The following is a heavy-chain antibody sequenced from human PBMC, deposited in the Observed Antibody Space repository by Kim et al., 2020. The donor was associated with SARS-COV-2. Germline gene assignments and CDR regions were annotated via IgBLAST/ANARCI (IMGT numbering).Heavy chain of an antibody. J-gene: IGHJ4*02. V-gene: IGHV7-4-1*02. CDR1: GYTFTSYA. CDR3: AREMGSRIAAAGPWGDY. D-gene: IGHD6-13*01. CDR2: INTNTGNP. Sequence: ASVKVSCKASGYTFTSYAMNWVRQAPGQGLEWMGWINTNTGNPTYAQGFTGRFVFSLDTSVSTAYLQISSLKAEDTAVYYCAREMGSRIAAAGPWGDYWGQGTLVTVSS.